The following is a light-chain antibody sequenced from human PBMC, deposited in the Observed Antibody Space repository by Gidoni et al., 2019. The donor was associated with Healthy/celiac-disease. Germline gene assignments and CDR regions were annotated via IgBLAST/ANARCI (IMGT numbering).Light chain of an antibody. J-gene: IGKJ1*01. V-gene: IGKV1-39*01. Sequence: DIQMTQSPSSLSASVGDRVTITCRASQSISSYLNWYQQKPGKAPKLLIYAASSLQSGVPSRFSGSGSGTDFTLTISSLQPEDFATYYCHCATFXQXTKVEIK. CDR3: HCAT. CDR1: QSISSY. CDR2: AAS.